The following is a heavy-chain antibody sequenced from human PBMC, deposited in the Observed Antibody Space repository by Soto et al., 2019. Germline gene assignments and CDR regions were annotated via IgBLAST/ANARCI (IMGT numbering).Heavy chain of an antibody. Sequence: SETLSLTCTVYGGSFSGYYWSWIRQPPGEGLEWIGEINHSGSIKYNPSLESRITISVDTSRSQLSLKLSSVTAADTAVYYCARHVGHWLVRPAGYFDYWGQGTLVTVSS. CDR1: GGSFSGYY. D-gene: IGHD6-19*01. CDR2: INHSGSI. V-gene: IGHV4-34*01. J-gene: IGHJ4*02. CDR3: ARHVGHWLVRPAGYFDY.